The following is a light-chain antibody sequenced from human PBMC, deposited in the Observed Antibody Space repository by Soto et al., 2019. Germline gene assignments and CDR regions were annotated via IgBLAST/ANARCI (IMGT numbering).Light chain of an antibody. J-gene: IGKJ4*01. CDR3: KQRSIWPKT. V-gene: IGKV3-11*01. CDR2: DAS. CDR1: QSVSSY. Sequence: EIVLTQSPATLSLSPGERATLSCRASQSVSSYLAWYQQKPGQAPRLLIYDASNRATGIPARFSGSGSGTDFTLTVSSLEPEDFAVYYCKQRSIWPKTFGGGTKVDIK.